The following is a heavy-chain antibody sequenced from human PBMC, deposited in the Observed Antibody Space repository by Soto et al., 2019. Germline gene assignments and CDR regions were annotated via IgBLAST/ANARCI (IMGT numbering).Heavy chain of an antibody. CDR2: IYYSGST. J-gene: IGHJ6*02. V-gene: IGHV4-30-4*01. Sequence: SETLSLTCTVSGGSISSGNYYWSWIRQPPGKGLEWIGYIYYSGSTYYNPSLKSRVTISVDTSKNQFSLKLSSVTAADTAVYYCARDRVVVPYYGMDVWGQGTTVTVSS. CDR3: ARDRVVVPYYGMDV. CDR1: GGSISSGNYY. D-gene: IGHD2-15*01.